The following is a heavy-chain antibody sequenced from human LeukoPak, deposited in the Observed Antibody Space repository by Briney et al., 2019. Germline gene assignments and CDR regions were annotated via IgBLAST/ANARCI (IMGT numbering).Heavy chain of an antibody. CDR1: GFTFSSYA. CDR2: ISGSGDTT. Sequence: GGSLRLSCAASGFTFSSYAMTWVRQAPGKGPEWVSGISGSGDTTFYTDSVKGRFTISRDNSKNTLDLQMDSLRAEDTAVYYCAKRDNNDYYTGLHVFDIWGQGTMVTVSS. J-gene: IGHJ3*02. V-gene: IGHV3-23*01. CDR3: AKRDNNDYYTGLHVFDI. D-gene: IGHD3-22*01.